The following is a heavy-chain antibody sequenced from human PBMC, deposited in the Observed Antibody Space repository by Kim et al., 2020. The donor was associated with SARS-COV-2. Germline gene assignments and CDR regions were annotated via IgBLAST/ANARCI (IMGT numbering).Heavy chain of an antibody. CDR3: ARRAYRSGWYCFNY. CDR1: GYTFTSYW. D-gene: IGHD6-19*01. J-gene: IGHJ4*02. Sequence: GESLKISCKGSGYTFTSYWIGWVRQMPGKGLEWMGIISPGDSDTRYSPSFQGQVTMSADKSISTAYPQWSSLKASDTAMYYCARRAYRSGWYCFNYWGQGTLVAVSS. CDR2: ISPGDSDT. V-gene: IGHV5-51*01.